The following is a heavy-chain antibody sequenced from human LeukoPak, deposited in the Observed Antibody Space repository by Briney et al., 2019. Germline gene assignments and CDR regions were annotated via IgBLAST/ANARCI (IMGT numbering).Heavy chain of an antibody. CDR1: GYTFTSYG. Sequence: GASVKVSCKASGYTFTSYGISWVRQAPGQGLEWMGWISAYNGNTNYAQKLQGRVTMTTDTSTSTAYMELRSLRSDDTAVYYCARPGHYYGSRSYREGDYWGQGTLVTVSS. J-gene: IGHJ4*02. D-gene: IGHD3-10*01. V-gene: IGHV1-18*01. CDR2: ISAYNGNT. CDR3: ARPGHYYGSRSYREGDY.